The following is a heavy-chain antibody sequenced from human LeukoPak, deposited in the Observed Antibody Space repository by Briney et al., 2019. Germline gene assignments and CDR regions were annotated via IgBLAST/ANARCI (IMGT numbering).Heavy chain of an antibody. CDR3: ANGYSGHVN. CDR1: GFTFSSYC. J-gene: IGHJ4*02. D-gene: IGHD5-12*01. CDR2: INGDGRNT. Sequence: GGSLRLSCAASGFTFSSYCMHSGRQAPGKGLVWVSHINGDGRNTNYADSVKGRFSISRDNAKNTLYLQMNSLRTEDTAVYYSANGYSGHVNSGQGTLVTVSS. V-gene: IGHV3-74*01.